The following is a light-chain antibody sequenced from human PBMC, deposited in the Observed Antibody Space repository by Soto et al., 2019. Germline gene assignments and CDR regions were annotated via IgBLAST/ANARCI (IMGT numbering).Light chain of an antibody. CDR3: QHYNSLPFT. J-gene: IGKJ2*01. CDR1: QDITNY. CDR2: DAS. Sequence: DIQMTQSPSTLSASVGDRVTITCQASQDITNYLNWYQQKPGRAPKLRIYDASNLKTGVPSRFSGGGSGTDFTFTISRLQPDDIATYFCQHYNSLPFTFGQGTKLEMK. V-gene: IGKV1-33*01.